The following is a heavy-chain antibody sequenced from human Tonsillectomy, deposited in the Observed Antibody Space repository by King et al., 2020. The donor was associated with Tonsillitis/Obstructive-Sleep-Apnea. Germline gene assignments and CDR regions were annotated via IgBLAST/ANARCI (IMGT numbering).Heavy chain of an antibody. CDR3: ARNFSDFWSGYTYYFDY. CDR1: GGSISGYY. D-gene: IGHD3-3*01. V-gene: IGHV4-59*01. J-gene: IGHJ4*02. Sequence: QLQESGPGLVKPSETLSLTCTVSGGSISGYYWSWIRQPPGKGLEWIGYVYYSGSTNYNPSLKSRVTISVDTSENQFSLKLTSVTAADTAVYYCARNFSDFWSGYTYYFDYWGQGTLVTVSS. CDR2: VYYSGST.